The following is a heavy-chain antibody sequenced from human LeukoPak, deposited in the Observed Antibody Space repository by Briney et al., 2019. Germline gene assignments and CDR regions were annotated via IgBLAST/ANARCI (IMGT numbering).Heavy chain of an antibody. CDR3: AKGIDDLDY. V-gene: IGHV3-30*18. CDR2: ISYDGSNK. J-gene: IGHJ4*02. CDR1: GFTFSNYG. Sequence: PGGSLRLSCAASGFTFSNYGIHWVRQAPGKGLEWVAVISYDGSNKYYADSVKGRFTISRDNSKNTVYLQMNSLRAEDTAVYYCAKGIDDLDYWGQGTLVTVSS. D-gene: IGHD1-1*01.